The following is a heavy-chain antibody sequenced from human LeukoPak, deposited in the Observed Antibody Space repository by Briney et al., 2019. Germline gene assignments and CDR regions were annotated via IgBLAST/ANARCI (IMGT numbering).Heavy chain of an antibody. CDR2: IYYSGST. V-gene: IGHV4-39*07. CDR3: AGWGIAVAGWGFDY. Sequence: SETLSLTCTVSGGYIRSSSYYWGWIRQPPGKGLEWIGSIYYSGSTYYNPSLKSRVTISVDTSKNQFSLKLSSVTAADTAVYYCAGWGIAVAGWGFDYWGQGTLVTVSS. D-gene: IGHD6-19*01. CDR1: GGYIRSSSYY. J-gene: IGHJ4*02.